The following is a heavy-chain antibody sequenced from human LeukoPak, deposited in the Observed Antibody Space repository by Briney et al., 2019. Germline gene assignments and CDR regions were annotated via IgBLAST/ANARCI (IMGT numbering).Heavy chain of an antibody. Sequence: PAETLSLTCSVSGGSISIYYWSWIRQPPGKGLEWIGYVYNSGSTDYNPSLKSRVTISVDTSKNQFSLKVNSVTASDTAVYYCVRDRELYYWGQGILDTVSS. D-gene: IGHD1-26*01. CDR2: VYNSGST. V-gene: IGHV4-59*01. CDR1: GGSISIYY. CDR3: VRDRELYY. J-gene: IGHJ4*02.